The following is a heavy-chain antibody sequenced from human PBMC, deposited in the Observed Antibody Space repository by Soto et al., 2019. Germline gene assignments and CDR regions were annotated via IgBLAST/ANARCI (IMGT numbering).Heavy chain of an antibody. V-gene: IGHV4-30-2*01. D-gene: IGHD6-19*01. Sequence: PSETLSLTCAVSGGSISSGGYSWSWIRQPPGKGLEWIGYMYHSGSTYYNPSLKSRVTISIDRSKNQFSLKLSSVTAADTAVYYCAGDRLRYSSGHTSMDVWGQGTTVTVSS. CDR3: AGDRLRYSSGHTSMDV. CDR1: GGSISSGGYS. CDR2: MYHSGST. J-gene: IGHJ6*02.